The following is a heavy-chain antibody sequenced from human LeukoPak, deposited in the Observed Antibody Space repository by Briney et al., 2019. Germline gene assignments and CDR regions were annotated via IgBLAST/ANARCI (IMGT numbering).Heavy chain of an antibody. CDR1: GFTFTSSA. D-gene: IGHD3-10*01. CDR2: IVVGSGNT. J-gene: IGHJ4*02. CDR3: ARDLLWFGELPDSPSDY. Sequence: ASVKVSCKASGFTFTSSAMQWVRQARGQRLEWIGWIVVGSGNTNYAQKFQERVTITRDMSTSTAYMELSSLRSEDTAVYYCARDLLWFGELPDSPSDYWGQGTLVTVSS. V-gene: IGHV1-58*02.